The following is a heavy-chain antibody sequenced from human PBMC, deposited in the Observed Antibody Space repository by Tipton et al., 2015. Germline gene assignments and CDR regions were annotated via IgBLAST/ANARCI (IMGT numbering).Heavy chain of an antibody. CDR3: AANGGDWQQLTY. CDR1: SDSISKYY. Sequence: TLSLTCSVSSDSISKYYWSWIRQPPGKELQWIGYIQYSGGTNYNPSLESRVSMSVDTSKTQFSLEMRSVTATDTAVYYCAANGGDWQQLTYWGQGTLVTVSS. J-gene: IGHJ4*02. V-gene: IGHV4-59*01. CDR2: IQYSGGT. D-gene: IGHD6-13*01.